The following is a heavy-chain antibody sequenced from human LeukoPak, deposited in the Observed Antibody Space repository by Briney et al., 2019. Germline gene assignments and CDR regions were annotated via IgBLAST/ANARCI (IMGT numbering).Heavy chain of an antibody. CDR2: IYYSGST. J-gene: IGHJ6*03. V-gene: IGHV4-59*01. CDR1: GGSISSYY. Sequence: PSETLSLTCTVSGGSISSYYWSWTRQPPGKGLEWIGYIYYSGSTNYNPSLKSRVTISVDTSKNQFSLKLSSVTAADTAVYYCARTPNVYYYYMDVWGKGTTVTVSS. CDR3: ARTPNVYYYYMDV. D-gene: IGHD2-15*01.